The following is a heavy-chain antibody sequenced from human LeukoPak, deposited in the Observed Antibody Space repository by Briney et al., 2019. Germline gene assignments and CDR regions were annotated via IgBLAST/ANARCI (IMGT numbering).Heavy chain of an antibody. CDR2: ISYDGSNK. V-gene: IGHV3-30-3*01. D-gene: IGHD4-17*01. J-gene: IGHJ4*02. CDR3: ARAPFSTVTTSPNFDY. Sequence: GGSLRLSCAASGFTFSSYAMHWVRQAPGKGLEWVAVISYDGSNKYYADSVKGRFTISRDNSKNTLYLQMNSLRAEDTAVYYCARAPFSTVTTSPNFDYWGQGTLVTVSS. CDR1: GFTFSSYA.